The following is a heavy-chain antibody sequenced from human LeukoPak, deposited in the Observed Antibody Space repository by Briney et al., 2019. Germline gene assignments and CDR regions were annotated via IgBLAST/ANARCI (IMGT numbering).Heavy chain of an antibody. J-gene: IGHJ4*02. CDR1: GGSFSGYY. V-gene: IGHV4-34*01. CDR3: ARGQWFRAF. Sequence: SGTLSLTCAVYGGSFSGYYWSWLRQPPGKGLEWIGEIHYSGSATYNPSLKSRVTISVDTSENQFSLKMISVTAADTAVYYCARGQWFRAFWSRGTPVTVSS. D-gene: IGHD3-10*01. CDR2: IHYSGSA.